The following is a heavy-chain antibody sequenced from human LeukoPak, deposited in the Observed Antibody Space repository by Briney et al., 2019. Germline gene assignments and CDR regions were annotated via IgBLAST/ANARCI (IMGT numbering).Heavy chain of an antibody. D-gene: IGHD6-19*01. Sequence: PGRSLRLSCAASGFTFSSYAMHWVRQAPGKGLEWVAVTSYDGSNKYYADSVKGRFTISRDNSKNTLYLQMNSLRAEDTAVYYCARENSSGWYVVSYYYGMDVWGQGTTVTVSS. CDR1: GFTFSSYA. J-gene: IGHJ6*02. CDR3: ARENSSGWYVVSYYYGMDV. CDR2: TSYDGSNK. V-gene: IGHV3-30-3*01.